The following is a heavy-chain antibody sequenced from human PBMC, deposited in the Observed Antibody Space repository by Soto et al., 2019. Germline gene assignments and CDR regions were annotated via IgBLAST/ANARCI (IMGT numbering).Heavy chain of an antibody. V-gene: IGHV1-2*02. Sequence: QVQWVQSGAEVKKPGASVKVSCKASGYTFSDHYLHWVRQAPGQGLEWMGWINPKSGGISNAQKFQGRVTLTRDTSNSTAYMEVKSLRSDDTAVYYCALTSEDRLVRSLDYWGQGTLVTVSS. CDR2: INPKSGGI. J-gene: IGHJ4*02. CDR1: GYTFSDHY. CDR3: ALTSEDRLVRSLDY. D-gene: IGHD2-8*02.